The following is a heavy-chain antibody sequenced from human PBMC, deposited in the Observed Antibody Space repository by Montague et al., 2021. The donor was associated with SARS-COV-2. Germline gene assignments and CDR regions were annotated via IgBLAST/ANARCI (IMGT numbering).Heavy chain of an antibody. Sequence: TLSLTCTVSGGSISSGTYYWSWIRQPAGKGLEWIGRIYTSGSTNYNPSLKSRVTISVDTSKNQFSLELSSVTAADTAVYYCARDRERYDASDYSGVYYYYGMDVWGQGTTVTVSS. D-gene: IGHD3-22*01. J-gene: IGHJ6*02. CDR3: ARDRERYDASDYSGVYYYYGMDV. CDR2: IYTSGST. V-gene: IGHV4-61*02. CDR1: GGSISSGTYY.